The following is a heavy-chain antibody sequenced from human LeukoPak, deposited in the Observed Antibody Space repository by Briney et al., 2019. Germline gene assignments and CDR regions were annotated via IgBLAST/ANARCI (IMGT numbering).Heavy chain of an antibody. Sequence: SETLSLTCTVSGGSISSGSYYWSWIRQPAGKVLEWIGRIYTSGSTNYNPSLKSRVTISVDTSKNQFSLKLSSVTAADTAVYYCARDHDYYDSSGYFDYWGQGTLVTVSS. V-gene: IGHV4-61*02. CDR2: IYTSGST. CDR3: ARDHDYYDSSGYFDY. J-gene: IGHJ4*02. D-gene: IGHD3-22*01. CDR1: GGSISSGSYY.